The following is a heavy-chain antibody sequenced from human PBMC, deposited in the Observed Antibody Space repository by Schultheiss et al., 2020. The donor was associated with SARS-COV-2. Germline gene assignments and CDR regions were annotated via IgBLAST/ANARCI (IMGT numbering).Heavy chain of an antibody. CDR3: ARATYGGEYFDY. CDR1: GGSFSGYY. D-gene: IGHD3-10*01. Sequence: SQTLSLTCAVYGGSFSGYYWSWIRQPPGEGLEWIGYISYDGGTSYSPSLRSRVTISVDTSKNQFSLKLSSVTAADTAVYYCARATYGGEYFDYWGQGTLVTGSS. J-gene: IGHJ4*02. V-gene: IGHV4-34*01. CDR2: ISYDGGT.